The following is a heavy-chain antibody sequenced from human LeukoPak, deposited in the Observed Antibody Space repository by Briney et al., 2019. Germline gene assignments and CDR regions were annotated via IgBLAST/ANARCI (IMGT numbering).Heavy chain of an antibody. Sequence: PETLSLTCAVYGGSLSDYYWSWIRQPPGKGLEWIGEIKHSGSTNYNPSLKSRVTISVDTSKNQFSLKLSSVTAADTAVYYCAREYSTSSTAFDIWGQGTLVTVSS. J-gene: IGHJ3*02. CDR1: GGSLSDYY. CDR2: IKHSGST. CDR3: AREYSTSSTAFDI. D-gene: IGHD6-6*01. V-gene: IGHV4-34*01.